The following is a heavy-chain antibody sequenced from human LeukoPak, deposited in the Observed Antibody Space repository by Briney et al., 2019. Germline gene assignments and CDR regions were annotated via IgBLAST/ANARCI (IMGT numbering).Heavy chain of an antibody. CDR2: INSKTGNT. Sequence: ASVKVSCKASGYIFNTYGVSWVRQAPGQGLEWMGWINSKTGNTNYAQNFQGRVTMTTDTSTSTAYMELRSLRSDDTAMYYCARDNPTSPNPSHYGDYVPFDYWGQGTLVTVSS. CDR3: ARDNPTSPNPSHYGDYVPFDY. J-gene: IGHJ4*02. CDR1: GYIFNTYG. D-gene: IGHD4-17*01. V-gene: IGHV1-18*01.